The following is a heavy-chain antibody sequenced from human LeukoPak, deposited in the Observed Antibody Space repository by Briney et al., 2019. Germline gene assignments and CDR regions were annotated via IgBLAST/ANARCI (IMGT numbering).Heavy chain of an antibody. Sequence: PGGSLRLSCAASGFTFSSYAMSWVRQAPGKGLEWVSAISGSGGSTYYADSVKGRFTISRDNSKNTLYLQMNSLRAEDTAVYYCAKDHYDFWSGYLPTSFDYWGQGTLVTVSS. CDR2: ISGSGGST. V-gene: IGHV3-23*01. D-gene: IGHD3-3*01. CDR3: AKDHYDFWSGYLPTSFDY. J-gene: IGHJ4*02. CDR1: GFTFSSYA.